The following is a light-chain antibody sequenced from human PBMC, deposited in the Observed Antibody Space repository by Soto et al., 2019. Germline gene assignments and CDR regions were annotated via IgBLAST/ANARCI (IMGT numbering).Light chain of an antibody. Sequence: AVMTQSPLSLSVTLGQPASISCRSSHSLVYSDGNTYLNWFQQRPGQSPRRLIYQVSKRDSWVSDRSSGRGSGTDFPLKISRVEVDDAVLYYCMEGIHLNIFGKGAKADI. CDR2: QVS. CDR1: HSLVYSDGNTY. J-gene: IGKJ2*01. V-gene: IGKV2-30*01. CDR3: MEGIHLNI.